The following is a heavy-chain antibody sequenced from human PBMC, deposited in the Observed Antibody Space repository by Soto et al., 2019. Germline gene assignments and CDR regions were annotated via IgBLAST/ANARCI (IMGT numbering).Heavy chain of an antibody. D-gene: IGHD3-22*01. CDR2: ISYDGSNK. Sequence: GGSLRLSCAASGFTFSSYAMHWVRQAPGKGLEWVAVISYDGSNKYYADSVKGRFTISRDNSKNTLYLQMNSLRAEDTAVYYCARGPFREPYYYDSSGYPPVDYWGQGTLVTVSS. CDR1: GFTFSSYA. CDR3: ARGPFREPYYYDSSGYPPVDY. V-gene: IGHV3-30-3*01. J-gene: IGHJ4*02.